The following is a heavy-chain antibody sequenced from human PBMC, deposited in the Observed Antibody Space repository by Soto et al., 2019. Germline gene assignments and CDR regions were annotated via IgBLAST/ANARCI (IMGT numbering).Heavy chain of an antibody. V-gene: IGHV4-59*01. D-gene: IGHD5-12*01. CDR3: VRFSCYGSGYFFDY. J-gene: IGHJ4*02. CDR1: GGSISSYY. Sequence: SETLSLTCTVSGGSISSYYWSWIRQPPGKGLEWIGYIYYSGSTNYNPSLKSRVTISVDTSKNQFSLKLSSVTAADTAVYYCVRFSCYGSGYFFDYCGKGTLVTVSS. CDR2: IYYSGST.